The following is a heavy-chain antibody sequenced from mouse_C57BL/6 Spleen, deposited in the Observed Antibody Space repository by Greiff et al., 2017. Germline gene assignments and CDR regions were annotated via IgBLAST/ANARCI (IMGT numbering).Heavy chain of an antibody. CDR3: ARAYGSSYGGFAY. D-gene: IGHD1-1*01. J-gene: IGHJ3*01. CDR2: IRNKANGYTT. V-gene: IGHV7-3*01. CDR1: GFTFTDYY. Sequence: DVKLVESGGGLVQPGGSLSLSCAASGFTFTDYYMSWVRQPPGKALEWLGFIRNKANGYTTEYSASVKGRFTISRDNSQSILYLQMNALRAEDSATYYCARAYGSSYGGFAYWGQGTLVTVSA.